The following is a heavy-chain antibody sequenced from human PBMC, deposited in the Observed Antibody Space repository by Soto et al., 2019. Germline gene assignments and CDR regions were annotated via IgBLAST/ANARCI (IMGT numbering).Heavy chain of an antibody. CDR3: ARFSANADYDILTGPRYYFDY. CDR2: IYPGDSDT. J-gene: IGHJ4*02. CDR1: GYSFTSYW. V-gene: IGHV5-51*01. Sequence: GESLKISCKGSGYSFTSYWIGWVRQMPGKGLEWMGIIYPGDSDTRYSPSFQGQVTISADKSISTAYLQWSSLKASDTAMYYSARFSANADYDILTGPRYYFDYWGQGTLVTVSS. D-gene: IGHD3-9*01.